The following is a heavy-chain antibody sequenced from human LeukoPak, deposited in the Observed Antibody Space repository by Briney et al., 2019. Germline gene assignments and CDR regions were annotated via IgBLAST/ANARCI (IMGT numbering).Heavy chain of an antibody. CDR1: GGSISSYY. D-gene: IGHD2-15*01. Sequence: SETLSLTCTVSGGSISSYYWSWIRQPPGKGLEWIGYIYYSGSTNYNPSLKSRVTISVDTSKNQFSLKLSSVTAADTAVYYCATLNCSGGSCSFDYWGQGTLVTVSS. J-gene: IGHJ4*02. CDR3: ATLNCSGGSCSFDY. CDR2: IYYSGST. V-gene: IGHV4-59*01.